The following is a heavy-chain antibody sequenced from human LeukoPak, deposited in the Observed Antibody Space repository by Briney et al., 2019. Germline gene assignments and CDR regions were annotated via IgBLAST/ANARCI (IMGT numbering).Heavy chain of an antibody. J-gene: IGHJ3*02. CDR3: AKEQWLYAFDI. V-gene: IGHV3-9*01. CDR1: GFTFDDYA. CDR2: ISWNSGSI. D-gene: IGHD6-19*01. Sequence: GRSLRLSCAASGFTFDDYAVHWVRQAPGKGLEWVSGISWNSGSIGYADSVKGRFTISRDNAKNSLYLQMNSLRAEDTALYYCAKEQWLYAFDIWGQGTMVTVSS.